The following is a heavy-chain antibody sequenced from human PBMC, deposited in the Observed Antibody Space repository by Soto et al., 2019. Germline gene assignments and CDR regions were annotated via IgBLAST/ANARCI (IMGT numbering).Heavy chain of an antibody. Sequence: GESLKISCKGSGYSFAGYWITWVRQKPGKGLEWMGRIDPSDSQAYYSPSFRGHVTISVTKSITTVFLQWNSLRASDTAMYYCARQIYDSDTGPNFQYYFDSWGQGTPVTVSS. CDR2: IDPSDSQA. V-gene: IGHV5-10-1*01. CDR1: GYSFAGYW. J-gene: IGHJ4*02. CDR3: ARQIYDSDTGPNFQYYFDS. D-gene: IGHD3-22*01.